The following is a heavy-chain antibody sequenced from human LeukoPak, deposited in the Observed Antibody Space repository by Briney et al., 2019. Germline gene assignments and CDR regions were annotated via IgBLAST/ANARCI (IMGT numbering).Heavy chain of an antibody. CDR1: GGSFSGYY. CDR2: INHSGST. D-gene: IGHD3-10*01. J-gene: IGHJ4*02. Sequence: SETLSLTCAVYGGSFSGYYWSWIRQPPGKGLEWIGEINHSGSTNYNPSLKSRVTISVDTSKNQFSLKLSSVTAADTAVYYCAIKSPRRGSGSYGYWGQGTLVTVSS. CDR3: AIKSPRRGSGSYGY. V-gene: IGHV4-34*01.